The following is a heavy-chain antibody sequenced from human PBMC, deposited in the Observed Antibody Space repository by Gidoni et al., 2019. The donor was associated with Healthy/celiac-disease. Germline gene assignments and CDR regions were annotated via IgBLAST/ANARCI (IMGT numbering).Heavy chain of an antibody. CDR2: IYYSGSN. Sequence: QVQLQESGPGVVKPSETLTLTCTVPGGSLSSGGYYWSWIRQHPGKGLEWIGYIYYSGSNSYNPSLKSRVTISVDTSKNQFSLKLSSVTAADTAVYYCAREKARERGGGGMDVWGQGTTVTVSS. V-gene: IGHV4-31*03. CDR1: GGSLSSGGYY. D-gene: IGHD2-15*01. J-gene: IGHJ6*02. CDR3: AREKARERGGGGMDV.